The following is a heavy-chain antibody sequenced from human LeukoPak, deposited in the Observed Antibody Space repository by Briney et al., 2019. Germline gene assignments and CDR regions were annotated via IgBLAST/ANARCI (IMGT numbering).Heavy chain of an antibody. J-gene: IGHJ4*02. V-gene: IGHV3-30-3*01. CDR2: ISYDGSNE. CDR3: ARVLNYYDSSGYYFSY. CDR1: GFTFSYYT. D-gene: IGHD3-22*01. Sequence: PGGSLRLSCAASGFTFSYYTMHWVRQAPGKGLEWVAVISYDGSNEYYADSEKGRFTISRDNSKNTLYLQMNSLRVEDTAVYYCARVLNYYDSSGYYFSYWGQGTLVTVSS.